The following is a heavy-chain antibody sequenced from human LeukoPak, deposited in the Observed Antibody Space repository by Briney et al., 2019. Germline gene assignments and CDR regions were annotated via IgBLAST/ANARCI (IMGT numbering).Heavy chain of an antibody. J-gene: IGHJ4*02. CDR1: GFSFSSYA. CDR3: AKCQRWAGTTNFYY. CDR2: ISGSGGST. Sequence: PGGSLRLSCAASGFSFSSYAMGWVSQAPGKGLEWVSAISGSGGSTYYADSVKGRFTISRDNSKNTLYVQMNSLRAEDTAVYYCAKCQRWAGTTNFYYWGQGTLVTVSS. V-gene: IGHV3-23*01. D-gene: IGHD1-7*01.